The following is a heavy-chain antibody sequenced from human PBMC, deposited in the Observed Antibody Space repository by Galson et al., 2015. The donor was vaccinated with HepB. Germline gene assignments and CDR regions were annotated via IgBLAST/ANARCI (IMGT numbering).Heavy chain of an antibody. CDR1: GFTFDDYA. J-gene: IGHJ3*02. Sequence: SLKLSCAASGFTFDDYAMHWVRHAPGKGLEWVSGISWNSGSIGYADSVKGRFTISRDNAKNSLYLQMNSLRAEDTALYYCAKDRGYSYGGNDAFDIWGQGTMVTVSS. V-gene: IGHV3-9*01. CDR3: AKDRGYSYGGNDAFDI. D-gene: IGHD5-18*01. CDR2: ISWNSGSI.